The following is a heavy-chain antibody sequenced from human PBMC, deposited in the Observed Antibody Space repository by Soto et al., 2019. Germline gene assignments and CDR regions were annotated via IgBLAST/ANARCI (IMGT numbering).Heavy chain of an antibody. D-gene: IGHD6-25*01. CDR3: ASGNSGAYRAWFDP. CDR2: FYLSEST. CDR1: GASISSTSYF. V-gene: IGHV4-39*01. Sequence: QLQLQESGPGLVKPSETLSLTCTVSGASISSTSYFWGWIRQPPGKGLEWVGSFYLSESTHYTQSLNSRVTISVDTSKNQFSLRLTSLTAADTAVYYCASGNSGAYRAWFDPWGQGTLVTVSS. J-gene: IGHJ5*02.